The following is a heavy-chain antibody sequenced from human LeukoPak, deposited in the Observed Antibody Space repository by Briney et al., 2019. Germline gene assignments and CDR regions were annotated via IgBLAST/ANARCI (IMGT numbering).Heavy chain of an antibody. V-gene: IGHV4-59*01. D-gene: IGHD3-22*01. CDR2: IYYSGST. J-gene: IGHJ1*01. Sequence: RTSETLSLTCTVSGGSTSSYYWSWILQPPGKELEWIGYIYYSGSTNYNPSLKSRVTISVDTSKSQFSLKLTSVTAADTAVYYCARDHYYNSSGYTFRYWGQGTLVSVSS. CDR3: ARDHYYNSSGYTFRY. CDR1: GGSTSSYY.